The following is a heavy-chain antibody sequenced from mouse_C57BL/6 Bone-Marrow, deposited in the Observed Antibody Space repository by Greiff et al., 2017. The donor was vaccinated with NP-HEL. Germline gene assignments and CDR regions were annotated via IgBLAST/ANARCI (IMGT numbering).Heavy chain of an antibody. CDR2: INPGSGGT. Sequence: VQLQQSGAELVRPGTSVKVSCKASGYAFTNYLIEWVKQRPGQGLEWIGVINPGSGGTNYNEKFKGKATLTADNSSSTAYLQLSSLTSEDSAVYFCARSIHYYAMEYWGKGTSGTVSS. D-gene: IGHD2-3*01. J-gene: IGHJ4*01. CDR3: ARSIHYYAMEY. V-gene: IGHV1-54*01. CDR1: GYAFTNYL.